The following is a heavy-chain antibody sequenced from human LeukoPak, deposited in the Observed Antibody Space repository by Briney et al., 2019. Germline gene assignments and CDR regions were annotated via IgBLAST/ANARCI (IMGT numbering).Heavy chain of an antibody. Sequence: GGSLRLSCAASGFTFSSYAMSWVRQAPGKGLEWVSAISGSGGSTYYADSVKGRFTISRDNSKNTLYLQMNSLRAEDTAVYYCAKAADTMIVVVLSYYFDHWGQGTLVTVSS. J-gene: IGHJ4*02. CDR1: GFTFSSYA. D-gene: IGHD3-22*01. V-gene: IGHV3-23*01. CDR2: ISGSGGST. CDR3: AKAADTMIVVVLSYYFDH.